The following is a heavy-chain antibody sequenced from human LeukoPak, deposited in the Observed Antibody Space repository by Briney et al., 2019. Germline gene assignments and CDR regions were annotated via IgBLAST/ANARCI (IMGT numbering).Heavy chain of an antibody. CDR2: ISAYNGNT. CDR3: GIRGYSYGSIDY. Sequence: ASVKVSCKASGYTFTSYAMHWVRQAPGQRLEWMGWISAYNGNTNYAQKLQGRVTMTTDTSTSTAYMELRSLRSDDTAVYYCGIRGYSYGSIDYWGQGTLVTVSS. J-gene: IGHJ4*02. V-gene: IGHV1-18*01. CDR1: GYTFTSYA. D-gene: IGHD5-18*01.